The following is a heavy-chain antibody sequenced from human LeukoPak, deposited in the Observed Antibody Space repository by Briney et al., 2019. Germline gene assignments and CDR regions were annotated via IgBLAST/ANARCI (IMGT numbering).Heavy chain of an antibody. D-gene: IGHD2-8*01. CDR2: ISGSGGRT. V-gene: IGHV3-23*01. CDR1: GFTFSSYA. J-gene: IGHJ6*03. CDR3: AKGRGHCIDGVCHNYYYMDV. Sequence: GGSLRLSCVASGFTFSSYAVTWARQAPGKGLEWVSSISGSGGRTDYADSVKGRFTISRDNSKNTLYLQMNSLGADDTAVYYCAKGRGHCIDGVCHNYYYMDVWGKGTTVTVS.